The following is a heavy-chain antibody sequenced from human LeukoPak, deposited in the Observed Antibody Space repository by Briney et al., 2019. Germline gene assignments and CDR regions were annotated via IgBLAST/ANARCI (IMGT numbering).Heavy chain of an antibody. CDR2: IYHSGST. J-gene: IGHJ4*02. CDR1: GDSISSNY. D-gene: IGHD6-19*01. Sequence: SETLSLTCTVSGDSISSNYWTWIRQPPGKGLEWIGYIYHSGSTNFDPSLKSRVTMSVDTYKNQFSLKLSSVTAADTAVYYCARLQYSGGWLQDYWGQGTLVTVSS. V-gene: IGHV4-59*08. CDR3: ARLQYSGGWLQDY.